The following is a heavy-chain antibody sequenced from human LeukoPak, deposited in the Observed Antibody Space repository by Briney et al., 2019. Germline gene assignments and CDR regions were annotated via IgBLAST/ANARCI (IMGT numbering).Heavy chain of an antibody. CDR2: ISWNSGSI. V-gene: IGHV3-9*03. CDR1: GFTFDDYA. CDR3: AKDSGAAGTGWFDP. Sequence: PGGSLRLSCAASGFTFDDYAMHWVRQAPGKGLEWVSGISWNSGSIGYADSVKGRFTISRDNAKNSLYLQMNSLRAEDMALYYCAKDSGAAGTGWFDPWGQGTLVTVSS. J-gene: IGHJ5*02. D-gene: IGHD6-13*01.